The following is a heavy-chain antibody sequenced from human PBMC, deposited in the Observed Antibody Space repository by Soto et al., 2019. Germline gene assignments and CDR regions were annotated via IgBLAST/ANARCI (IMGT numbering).Heavy chain of an antibody. Sequence: GASVKVSCKASGGTFSSYTISWVRQAPGQGLEWMGRIIPILGIANYAQKFQGRVTITADKSTSTAYMELSSLRSEDTAVYYCATVLRYFDWLPELGYWGQRTLVTVSS. CDR1: GGTFSSYT. D-gene: IGHD3-9*01. J-gene: IGHJ4*02. CDR2: IIPILGIA. CDR3: ATVLRYFDWLPELGY. V-gene: IGHV1-69*02.